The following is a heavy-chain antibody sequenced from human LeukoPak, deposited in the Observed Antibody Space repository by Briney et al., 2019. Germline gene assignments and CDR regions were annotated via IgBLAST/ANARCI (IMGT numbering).Heavy chain of an antibody. CDR3: AKDLVTGSLDY. Sequence: GGSLRLSCEASGFTFSSYAMTWVRQAPGKGLEWVSSISGSGGSTYYADSVKGRFTISRDNSKNTLYLQMNSLRAEDTAVYYCAKDLVTGSLDYWGQGTLVTVSS. D-gene: IGHD3-10*01. CDR1: GFTFSSYA. V-gene: IGHV3-23*01. J-gene: IGHJ4*02. CDR2: ISGSGGST.